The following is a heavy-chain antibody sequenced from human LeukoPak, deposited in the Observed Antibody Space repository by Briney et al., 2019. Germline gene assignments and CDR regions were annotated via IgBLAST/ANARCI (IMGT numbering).Heavy chain of an antibody. J-gene: IGHJ5*02. CDR2: IYYSGST. D-gene: IGHD3-10*01. V-gene: IGHV4-39*01. Sequence: SETLSLTCTVSGGSISSSSYYWGWIRQPPGKGLEWIRSIYYSGSTYYNPSLKSRVTISVDTSKNQFSLKLSSVTAADTAVYYCARHGSGYWFDPWGQGTLVTVSS. CDR1: GGSISSSSYY. CDR3: ARHGSGYWFDP.